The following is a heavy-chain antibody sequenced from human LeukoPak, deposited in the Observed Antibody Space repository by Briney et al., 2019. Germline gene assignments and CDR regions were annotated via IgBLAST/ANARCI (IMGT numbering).Heavy chain of an antibody. Sequence: ASVKVSCKASGYTFTSYDINWVRQATGQGLEWMGWMNPNSGNTGYVQKFQGRVTMTRNTSISTAYMELSSLRSEDTAVYYCARIYCSSTSCYYYYYYGMDVWGQGTTVTVSS. CDR3: ARIYCSSTSCYYYYYYGMDV. J-gene: IGHJ6*02. CDR1: GYTFTSYD. CDR2: MNPNSGNT. V-gene: IGHV1-8*01. D-gene: IGHD2-2*01.